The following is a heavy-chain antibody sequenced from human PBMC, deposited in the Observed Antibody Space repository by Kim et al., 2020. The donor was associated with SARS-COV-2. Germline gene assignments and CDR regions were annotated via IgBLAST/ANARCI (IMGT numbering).Heavy chain of an antibody. CDR2: IYYSGST. CDR3: ARDLGGYSYGARHDAFDI. Sequence: SETLSLTCTVSGGSISSGGYYWSWIRQHPGKGLEWIGYIYYSGSTYYNPSLKSRVTISVDTSKNQFSLKLSSVTAADTAVYYCARDLGGYSYGARHDAFDIWGQGTMVTVSS. V-gene: IGHV4-31*03. CDR1: GGSISSGGYY. J-gene: IGHJ3*02. D-gene: IGHD5-18*01.